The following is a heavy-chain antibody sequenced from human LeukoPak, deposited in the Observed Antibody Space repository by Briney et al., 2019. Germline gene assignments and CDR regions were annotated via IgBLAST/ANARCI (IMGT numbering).Heavy chain of an antibody. J-gene: IGHJ4*02. V-gene: IGHV1-46*01. D-gene: IGHD3-9*01. Sequence: ASVKVSCKASGYTFTGYYMHWVRQAPGQGLEWMGIINPSGGSTSYAQKFQGRVTMTRDTSTSTVYMELSSLRSEDTAVYYCARVRTEGDLRYFDWSSHFDYWGQGTLVTVSS. CDR1: GYTFTGYY. CDR2: INPSGGST. CDR3: ARVRTEGDLRYFDWSSHFDY.